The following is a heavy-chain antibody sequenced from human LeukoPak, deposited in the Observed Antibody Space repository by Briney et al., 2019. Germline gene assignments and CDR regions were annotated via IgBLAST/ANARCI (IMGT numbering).Heavy chain of an antibody. CDR1: GGTFSSYA. CDR3: ARGGYYYDSSGYHSPLDY. D-gene: IGHD3-22*01. V-gene: IGHV1-69*05. CDR2: IIPIFGTA. J-gene: IGHJ4*02. Sequence: SVKVSCKSSGGTFSSYAISWVRQAPGQGLEWMGRIIPIFGTANYAQKFQGRVTITTDESTSTAYMELSSLRSEDTAVYYCARGGYYYDSSGYHSPLDYWGQGTLVTVSS.